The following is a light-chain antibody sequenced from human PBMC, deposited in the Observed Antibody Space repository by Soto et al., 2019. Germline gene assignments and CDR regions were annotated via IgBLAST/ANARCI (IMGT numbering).Light chain of an antibody. J-gene: IGKJ3*01. V-gene: IGKV3-11*01. CDR1: QTVGSK. CDR2: DAS. Sequence: EIVLTQSPATLSLSPGERATLSCRASQTVGSKLDWYQQKRGQAPRLLIYDASNRATGIPARFSGSGSGADFTLTISSLEPEDFAVYYCQQHSDFITFGPGTKVDI. CDR3: QQHSDFIT.